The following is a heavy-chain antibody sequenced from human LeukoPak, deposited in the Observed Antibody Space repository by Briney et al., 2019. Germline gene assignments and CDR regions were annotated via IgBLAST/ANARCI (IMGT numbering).Heavy chain of an antibody. D-gene: IGHD3-10*01. CDR3: ASAPGSYYSVDY. CDR1: GGSISSGGYY. Sequence: PSETLSLTRTVSGGSISSGGYYWSWIRQHPGKGLEWIGYIYYSGSTYYNPSLKSRVTISVDTSKNQFSLKLSSVTAADTAVYYCASAPGSYYSVDYWGQGTLVTVSS. V-gene: IGHV4-31*03. CDR2: IYYSGST. J-gene: IGHJ4*02.